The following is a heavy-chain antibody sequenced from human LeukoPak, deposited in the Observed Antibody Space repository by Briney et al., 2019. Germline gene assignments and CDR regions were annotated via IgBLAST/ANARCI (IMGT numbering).Heavy chain of an antibody. CDR2: ISGSGGST. CDR3: AKDQATRFYSYGGNFDY. D-gene: IGHD5-18*01. V-gene: IGHV3-23*01. J-gene: IGHJ4*02. Sequence: PGGSLRLSCAASGFTFSSYAMSWVRQAPGKGLEWVSAISGSGGSTYYADSVKGRFTISRDNSKNTLYLQMNSLRAEDTAVYYCAKDQATRFYSYGGNFDYWGQGTLVTVSS. CDR1: GFTFSSYA.